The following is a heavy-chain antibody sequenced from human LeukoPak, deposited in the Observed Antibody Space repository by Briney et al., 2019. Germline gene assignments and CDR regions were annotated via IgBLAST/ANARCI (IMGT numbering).Heavy chain of an antibody. CDR1: GVTFSSYS. CDR2: IGSSSNYI. J-gene: IGHJ6*02. D-gene: IGHD2-2*01. V-gene: IGHV3-21*01. Sequence: PGGSLRLSCAASGVTFSSYSMNWVRQAPGKGLEWVSSIGSSSNYIYYADSVKGRFTISRDNAKNSLYLQMSSLRAEDTAVYYCARRLGYCSSTTCYGVWDYYGMDVWGQGTTVTVSS. CDR3: ARRLGYCSSTTCYGVWDYYGMDV.